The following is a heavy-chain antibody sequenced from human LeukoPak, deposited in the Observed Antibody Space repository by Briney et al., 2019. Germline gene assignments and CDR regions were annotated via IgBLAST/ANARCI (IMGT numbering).Heavy chain of an antibody. CDR3: ARYGDYGSDAFDI. D-gene: IGHD4-17*01. CDR2: IYSGGST. CDR1: GFTFSSYA. V-gene: IGHV3-53*04. J-gene: IGHJ3*02. Sequence: GGSLRLSCAASGFTFSSYAMSWVRQAPGKGLEWVSVIYSGGSTYYADSVKGRFTISRHNSKNTLYLQMNSLRAEDTAVYYCARYGDYGSDAFDIWGQGTMVTVSS.